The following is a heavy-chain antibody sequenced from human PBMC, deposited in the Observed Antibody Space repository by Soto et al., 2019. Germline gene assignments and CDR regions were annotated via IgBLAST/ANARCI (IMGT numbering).Heavy chain of an antibody. CDR2: IYYSGST. Sequence: SETLSLTCTVSGGSISSSSYYWGWIRQPPGKGLEWIGSIYYSGSTYYNPSLKSRVTISVDTSKNQFSLKLSSVTAADTAVYYCASHRSERDGYNYGDLYYFDYWGQGTLVTVSS. V-gene: IGHV4-39*01. J-gene: IGHJ4*02. CDR1: GGSISSSSYY. CDR3: ASHRSERDGYNYGDLYYFDY. D-gene: IGHD5-12*01.